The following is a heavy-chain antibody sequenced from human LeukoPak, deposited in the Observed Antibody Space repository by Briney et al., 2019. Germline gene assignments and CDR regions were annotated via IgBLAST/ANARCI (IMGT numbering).Heavy chain of an antibody. CDR2: IYTSGST. D-gene: IGHD2-8*02. CDR1: GGSISSGSYY. Sequence: SETLSLTCTVSGGSISSGSYYWSWIREPAGKGLEWIGRIYTSGSTNYNPSLKSRVTISADTSKNQFSLKLSSVTAADTAVYYCAREILVGAQFDYWGQGTLVTVSS. J-gene: IGHJ4*02. CDR3: AREILVGAQFDY. V-gene: IGHV4-61*02.